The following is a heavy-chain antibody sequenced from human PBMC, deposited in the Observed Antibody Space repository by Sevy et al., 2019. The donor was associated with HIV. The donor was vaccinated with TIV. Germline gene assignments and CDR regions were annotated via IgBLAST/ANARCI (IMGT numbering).Heavy chain of an antibody. CDR2: INHSGTT. J-gene: IGHJ4*02. Sequence: SETRSLRCAVYGGSFSGYYWSWIRQPPGKGLEYIGEINHSGTTDYNSSLKSRVTLSVDTSKNQFSLKMTSVTAADTAVYYCARVGYNDSSGYYAPFDSWGQGTLVTVSS. CDR3: ARVGYNDSSGYYAPFDS. V-gene: IGHV4-34*01. CDR1: GGSFSGYY. D-gene: IGHD3-22*01.